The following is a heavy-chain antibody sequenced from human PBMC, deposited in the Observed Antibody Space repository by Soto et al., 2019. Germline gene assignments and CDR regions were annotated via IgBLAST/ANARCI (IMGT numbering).Heavy chain of an antibody. V-gene: IGHV1-2*02. CDR1: GYTFTDYF. CDR2: IRPITGGT. Sequence: ASVKVSCKASGYTFTDYFMHWVRQAPGQGLEWMGWIRPITGGTHYAQRLQGRVTVTRDTSLNTAHMELSSLRSDDTAVYYCARGRRYGGYDYWGQGTLVTDS. J-gene: IGHJ4*02. CDR3: ARGRRYGGYDY. D-gene: IGHD5-12*01.